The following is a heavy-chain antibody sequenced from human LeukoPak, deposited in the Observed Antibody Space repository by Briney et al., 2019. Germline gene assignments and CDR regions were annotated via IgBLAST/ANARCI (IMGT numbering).Heavy chain of an antibody. Sequence: SETLSLTCTVSGASVRGYYWSWIRQPPGKGLEWIGYIHYTGNTDYNPSLTSRVTMSVDTSKNQFSLMLTSVTAADTAVYYCARGYGSGSYNNFNKWGQGLLVAVSS. D-gene: IGHD3-10*01. V-gene: IGHV4-59*02. J-gene: IGHJ4*02. CDR3: ARGYGSGSYNNFNK. CDR1: GASVRGYY. CDR2: IHYTGNT.